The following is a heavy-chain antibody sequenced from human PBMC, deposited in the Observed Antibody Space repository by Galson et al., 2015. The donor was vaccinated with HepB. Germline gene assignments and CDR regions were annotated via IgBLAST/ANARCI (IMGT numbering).Heavy chain of an antibody. CDR1: RFTFSNYA. Sequence: SLRLSCAVSRFTFSNYAMHWVRQAPGKGLEYVSAITTNGGTTYYADSVKGRFTISRDNSKSTLYLQMSSLRAEDTAVYYCVRGGYYDTRPAGFEYWGQGTLITVSS. CDR2: ITTNGGTT. V-gene: IGHV3-64D*06. CDR3: VRGGYYDTRPAGFEY. D-gene: IGHD3-22*01. J-gene: IGHJ4*02.